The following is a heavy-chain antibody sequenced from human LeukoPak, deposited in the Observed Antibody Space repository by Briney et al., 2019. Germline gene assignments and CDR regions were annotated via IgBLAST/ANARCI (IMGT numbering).Heavy chain of an antibody. CDR3: ARFEHQLAEGAIAYSDYYDVDV. CDR1: GDSIASHY. D-gene: IGHD1-1*01. CDR2: MHYSGST. J-gene: IGHJ6*04. Sequence: SKTLSLTCTVSGDSIASHYWSWIRQAPGEGLEWIAYMHYSGSTKYNPSLKSRVAMSIDTSKNQFSLKLTSVTAADTAVYYCARFEHQLAEGAIAYSDYYDVDVWGKGTTVIVSS. V-gene: IGHV4-59*11.